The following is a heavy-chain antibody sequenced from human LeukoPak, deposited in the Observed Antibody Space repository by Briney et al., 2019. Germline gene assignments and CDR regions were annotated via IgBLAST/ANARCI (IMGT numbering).Heavy chain of an antibody. Sequence: SAKVSCKASGGTFSSYAISWVRQAPGQGLEWMGGIIPIFGTANYAQKFQGRVTITADESTSTAYVELSSLRSEDMAVYYCASDDSSGYYGSAMKSFDYWGQGTLVTVSS. D-gene: IGHD3-22*01. CDR2: IIPIFGTA. V-gene: IGHV1-69*01. J-gene: IGHJ4*02. CDR3: ASDDSSGYYGSAMKSFDY. CDR1: GGTFSSYA.